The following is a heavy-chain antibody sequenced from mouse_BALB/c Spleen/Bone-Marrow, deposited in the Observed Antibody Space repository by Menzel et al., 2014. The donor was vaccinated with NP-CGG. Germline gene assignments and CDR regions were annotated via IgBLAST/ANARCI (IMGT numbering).Heavy chain of an antibody. CDR1: GYAFSNYG. CDR2: IYPGDGDT. CDR3: ASVYDYGRGYAMDY. V-gene: IGHV1-80*01. Sequence: VQVVESGAEVMRPGSSVNISCKASGYAFSNYGMNWVKQWPGQGLEWIGQIYPGDGDTNYNGKFKGRVTLTADKSSSTAYMQLSSLTSEDSAVYFCASVYDYGRGYAMDYWGQGTSVTVSS. J-gene: IGHJ4*01. D-gene: IGHD2-4*01.